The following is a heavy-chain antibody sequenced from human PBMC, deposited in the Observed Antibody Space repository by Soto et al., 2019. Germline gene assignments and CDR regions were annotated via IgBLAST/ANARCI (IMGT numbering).Heavy chain of an antibody. J-gene: IGHJ4*02. CDR2: IIPIFGTA. Sequence: SVKVSCKASGGTFSSYAISWVRQAPGQGLEWMGGIIPIFGTANYAQKFQGRVTITADESTSTAYMELSSLRSEDTAVYYCAKVAAARPKTFIDYWGQGTLVTVSS. CDR1: GGTFSSYA. V-gene: IGHV1-69*13. CDR3: AKVAAARPKTFIDY. D-gene: IGHD6-13*01.